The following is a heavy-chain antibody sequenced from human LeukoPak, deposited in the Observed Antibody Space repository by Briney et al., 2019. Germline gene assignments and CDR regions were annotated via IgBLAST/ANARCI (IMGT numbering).Heavy chain of an antibody. CDR1: GGSISSNAYY. D-gene: IGHD3-10*01. V-gene: IGHV4-39*07. CDR3: ARDYGELGAFDI. CDR2: IYSSVST. J-gene: IGHJ3*02. Sequence: PSETLSLTCTVSGGSISSNAYYWAWIRQPPGKGLEWIGSIYSSVSTYYNPSLKSRVTISVDTSKNQFSLRLSSVTAADTAVYYCARDYGELGAFDIWGQGTMVTVSS.